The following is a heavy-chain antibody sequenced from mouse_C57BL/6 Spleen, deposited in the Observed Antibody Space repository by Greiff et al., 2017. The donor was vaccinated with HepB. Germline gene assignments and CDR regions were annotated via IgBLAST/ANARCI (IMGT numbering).Heavy chain of an antibody. V-gene: IGHV1-26*01. D-gene: IGHD1-1*01. CDR3: ARPPLLRYPVWYFDV. CDR2: INPNNGGT. Sequence: VQLQQSGPELVKPGASVKISCKASGYTFTDYYMNWVKQSHGKSLEWIGDINPNNGGTSYNQKFKGKATLTVDKSSSTAYMELRSLTSEDSAVYYCARPPLLRYPVWYFDVWGTGTTVTVSS. CDR1: GYTFTDYY. J-gene: IGHJ1*03.